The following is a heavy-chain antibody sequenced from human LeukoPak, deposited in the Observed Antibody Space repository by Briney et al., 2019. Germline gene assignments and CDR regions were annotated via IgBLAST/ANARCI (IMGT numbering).Heavy chain of an antibody. CDR1: GFTFSSYG. D-gene: IGHD5-24*01. CDR2: ISYDGSNK. J-gene: IGHJ3*02. CDR3: AKEQSPPTRWLQSGDAFDI. V-gene: IGHV3-30*18. Sequence: GGSLRLSCAASGFTFSSYGMHWVRQAPGKGLEWVAVISYDGSNKYYADSVKGRFTISRDNSKNTLYLQMNSLRAEDTAVYYCAKEQSPPTRWLQSGDAFDIWGQGTMVTVSS.